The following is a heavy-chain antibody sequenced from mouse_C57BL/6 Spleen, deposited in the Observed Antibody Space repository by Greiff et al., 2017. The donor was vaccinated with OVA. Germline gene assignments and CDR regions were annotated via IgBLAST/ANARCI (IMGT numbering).Heavy chain of an antibody. Sequence: EVKLVESGGGLVQPGGSMKLSCVASGFTFSNYWMNWVRQSPEQGLEWVAQIRFKSDNYATHYAESVKGRFTISKDDSKSIVYLQMNNLRAEDTVIYYCTISYYGPQCAYWGQGTLVTVSA. J-gene: IGHJ3*01. CDR2: IRFKSDNYAT. CDR1: GFTFSNYW. V-gene: IGHV6-3*01. CDR3: TISYYGPQCAY. D-gene: IGHD1-1*01.